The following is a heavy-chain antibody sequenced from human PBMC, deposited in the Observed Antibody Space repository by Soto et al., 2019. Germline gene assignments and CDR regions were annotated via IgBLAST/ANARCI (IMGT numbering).Heavy chain of an antibody. J-gene: IGHJ4*02. Sequence: SETLSLTXTVSGGSISSYYWSWIRQPPGKGLEWIGYIYYSGSTNYNPSLKSRVTISVDTSKNQFSLKLSSVTAADTAVYYCARSFPEDYVWGSYRPGRPYYFDYWGQGTLVTVSS. CDR1: GGSISSYY. CDR2: IYYSGST. V-gene: IGHV4-59*01. D-gene: IGHD3-16*02. CDR3: ARSFPEDYVWGSYRPGRPYYFDY.